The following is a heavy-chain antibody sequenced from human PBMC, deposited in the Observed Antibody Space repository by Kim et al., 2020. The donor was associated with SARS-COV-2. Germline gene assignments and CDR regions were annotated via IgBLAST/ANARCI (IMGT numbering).Heavy chain of an antibody. CDR3: ARGNCVLGCYYDSSAYWFDP. Sequence: SETLSLTCAVYGGSFSGYYWSWIRQPPGKGLEWIGEINHSGSTNYNPSLKSRVTISVDTSKNQFSLKLSSVTAADTAVYYCARGNCVLGCYYDSSAYWFDPWGQGTLVTVSS. D-gene: IGHD3-22*01. J-gene: IGHJ5*02. CDR1: GGSFSGYY. V-gene: IGHV4-34*01. CDR2: INHSGST.